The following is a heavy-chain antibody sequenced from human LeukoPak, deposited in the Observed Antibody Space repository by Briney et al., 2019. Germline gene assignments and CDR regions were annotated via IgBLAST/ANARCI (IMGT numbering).Heavy chain of an antibody. J-gene: IGHJ4*02. V-gene: IGHV3-7*01. Sequence: GGSLRLSCAASGFSFSSYWMSWVRQAPGKGLEWVANIKQDGSEKYYVDSVKGRFTISRDNAKNSLYLQMNSLRAEDTAVYYYARAVFPKSGSSYYFDYWGQGTLVTVSS. D-gene: IGHD1-26*01. CDR3: ARAVFPKSGSSYYFDY. CDR2: IKQDGSEK. CDR1: GFSFSSYW.